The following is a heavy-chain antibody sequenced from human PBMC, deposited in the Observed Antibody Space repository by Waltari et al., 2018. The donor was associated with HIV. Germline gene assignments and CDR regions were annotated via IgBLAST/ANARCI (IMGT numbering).Heavy chain of an antibody. CDR1: TSRTSAKH. CDR3: ATGVRYYGP. CDR2: IYPDDTT. D-gene: IGHD3-22*01. J-gene: IGHJ5*02. Sequence: EVLLAESGGGLIQPGGSLGLSCTASTSRTSAKHVTWIRQAPGGSLEWVAVIYPDDTTHYADSVSGRFTISRAKSRTKVFLLMNSLFVDDTATYFCATGVRYYGPWGQGTRVTVSS. V-gene: IGHV3-53*01.